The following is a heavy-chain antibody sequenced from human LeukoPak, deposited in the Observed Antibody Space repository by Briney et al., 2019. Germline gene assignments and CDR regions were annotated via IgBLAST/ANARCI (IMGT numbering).Heavy chain of an antibody. CDR3: ARDRPNYDFWSGYYFDP. D-gene: IGHD3-3*01. V-gene: IGHV6-1*01. CDR2: TYYRSKWYN. J-gene: IGHJ5*02. Sequence: SQTLSLTCAISGDSVSSNSAAWNWIRQSPSRGLEWLGRTYYRSKWYNDYAVSVKSRITINPDTSKNQFSLKLSSVTAADTAVYYCARDRPNYDFWSGYYFDPWGQGTLVTVSS. CDR1: GDSVSSNSAA.